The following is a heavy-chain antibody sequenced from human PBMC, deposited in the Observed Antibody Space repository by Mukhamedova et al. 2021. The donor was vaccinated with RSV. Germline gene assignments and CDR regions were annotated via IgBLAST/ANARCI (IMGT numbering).Heavy chain of an antibody. V-gene: IGHV4-39*07. J-gene: IGHJ4*01. CDR3: ARDAYYYDSSGYSPFDY. D-gene: IGHD3-22*01. CDR2: IYYSGST. Sequence: SSYYWGWIRQPPGKGLEWLGSIYYSGSTDYNPSLKSRVTISVDTSKNQFSLKLSSVTAAATAVYYCARDAYYYDSSGYSPFDYLG. CDR1: SSYY.